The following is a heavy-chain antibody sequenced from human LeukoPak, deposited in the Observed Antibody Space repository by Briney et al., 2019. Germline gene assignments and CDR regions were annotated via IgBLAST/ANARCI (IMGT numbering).Heavy chain of an antibody. Sequence: SVKVSCKASGGTFSSYAISWVRQAPGQGLEWIGGIIPIFGTANYAQKFQGRVTITADESTSTAYMELSSLRSEDTAVYYCARGYHSGSYYGIDYWGQGTLVTVSS. J-gene: IGHJ4*02. CDR3: ARGYHSGSYYGIDY. V-gene: IGHV1-69*13. CDR2: IIPIFGTA. CDR1: GGTFSSYA. D-gene: IGHD1-26*01.